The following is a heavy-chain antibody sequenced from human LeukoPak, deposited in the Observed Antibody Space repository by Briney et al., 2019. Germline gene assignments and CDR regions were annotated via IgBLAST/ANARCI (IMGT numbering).Heavy chain of an antibody. V-gene: IGHV1-69*04. J-gene: IGHJ5*02. CDR3: ARVGGSGMENWFDP. CDR1: GGTFSSYA. CDR2: IIPILGIA. D-gene: IGHD3-10*01. Sequence: GSSVKVSCKASGGTFSSYAISWVRQAPGQGLEWMGRIIPILGIANYAQRFQGRVTITADKSTSTAYMELSSLRSEDTAVYYCARVGGSGMENWFDPWGQGTLVTVSS.